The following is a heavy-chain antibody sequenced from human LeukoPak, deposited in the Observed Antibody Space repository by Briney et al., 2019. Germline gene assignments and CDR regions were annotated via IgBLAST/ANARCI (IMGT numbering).Heavy chain of an antibody. V-gene: IGHV6-1*01. Sequence: SQTLSLTCAISGDSVSSNSATWNWFRQSPSRGLEWLGRTYYRSKWYNDYAVSVKSRITINPDTSKNQFSLQLNSVTPEDTAVYYCTRASGSDWFDSWGQGTLVTVSS. CDR2: TYYRSKWYN. J-gene: IGHJ5*01. CDR1: GDSVSSNSAT. CDR3: TRASGSDWFDS. D-gene: IGHD6-19*01.